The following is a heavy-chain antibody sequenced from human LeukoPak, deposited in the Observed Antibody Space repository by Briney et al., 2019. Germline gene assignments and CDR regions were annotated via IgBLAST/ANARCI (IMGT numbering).Heavy chain of an antibody. CDR3: TRGDNWNDEAHYYYYMDV. Sequence: GGSLRLSCAASGFTFSGSAMHWVRRASGKGLEWVGRIRGKANSYATAYAASVKGRFTISRDDSKNTAYLQMNSLKTEDTAVYYCTRGDNWNDEAHYYYYMDVWGKGTTVTVSS. V-gene: IGHV3-73*01. CDR1: GFTFSGSA. D-gene: IGHD1-1*01. J-gene: IGHJ6*03. CDR2: IRGKANSYAT.